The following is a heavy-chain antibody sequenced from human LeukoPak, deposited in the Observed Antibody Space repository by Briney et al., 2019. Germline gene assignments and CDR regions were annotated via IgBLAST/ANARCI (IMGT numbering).Heavy chain of an antibody. CDR1: GDSVSNNSAA. Sequence: SQTLSLTCAISGDSVSNNSAAWNWLRQSPSKGLEWLGSTYYRYKWYNDYAVSVKGRITINPDTSKNQFSLQLNSVTPEDTAVYYCARSRRMSLGFDPWGQGTLVTVSS. J-gene: IGHJ5*02. V-gene: IGHV6-1*01. CDR3: ARSRRMSLGFDP. D-gene: IGHD2-15*01. CDR2: TYYRYKWYN.